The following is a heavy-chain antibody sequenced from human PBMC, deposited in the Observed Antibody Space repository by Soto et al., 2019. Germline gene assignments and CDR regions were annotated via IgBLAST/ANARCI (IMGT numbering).Heavy chain of an antibody. CDR2: INSDGRNT. CDR1: GFIFSSYW. Sequence: PGGYLRLSCAASGFIFSSYWMHWVRHVPGKGTVWVARINSDGRNTKYTDSVKGRFTISRDNAKNTLYLQMNSLRVEDTAVYYCSRDFMARGRVSNLFDPWGQGTVVTVSS. CDR3: SRDFMARGRVSNLFDP. J-gene: IGHJ5*02. V-gene: IGHV3-74*03. D-gene: IGHD3-10*01.